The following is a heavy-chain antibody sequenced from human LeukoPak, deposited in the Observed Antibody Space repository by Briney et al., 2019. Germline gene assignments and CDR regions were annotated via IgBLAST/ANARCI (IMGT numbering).Heavy chain of an antibody. D-gene: IGHD3-22*01. CDR3: ARDKGDYDTSGSLFVF. V-gene: IGHV3-7*03. Sequence: PGGSLRLSCAASGFTFSRYWMSWVRQVPRKGLEWVANIKQDGSEKYYVDSVKGRFTISRDNAKNSLYLQMNSLRAEDTAVYYCARDKGDYDTSGSLFVFGGQGTLSPSPQ. CDR2: IKQDGSEK. J-gene: IGHJ4*02. CDR1: GFTFSRYW.